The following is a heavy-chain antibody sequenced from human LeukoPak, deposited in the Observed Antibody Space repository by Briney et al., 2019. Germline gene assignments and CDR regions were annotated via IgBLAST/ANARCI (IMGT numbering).Heavy chain of an antibody. CDR3: AKDLSNWNYRGGDS. CDR1: GFTFDDYA. V-gene: IGHV3-23*01. D-gene: IGHD1-7*01. CDR2: ISSSGSNT. J-gene: IGHJ4*02. Sequence: GGSLRLSCAASGFTFDDYAMHWVRQAPGKGLEWVSAISSSGSNTYYADSVKGRFTISRDNSKNTLYLQMRSLRAEDTAVYYCAKDLSNWNYRGGDSWGQGTLVTVSS.